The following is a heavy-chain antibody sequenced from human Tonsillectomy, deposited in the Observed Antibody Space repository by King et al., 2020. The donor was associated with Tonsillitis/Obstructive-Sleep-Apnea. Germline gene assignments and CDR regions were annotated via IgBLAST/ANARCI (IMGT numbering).Heavy chain of an antibody. J-gene: IGHJ5*02. CDR2: ISGSGGST. CDR3: AKPGYCSSTSCGWFDP. V-gene: IGHV3-23*04. D-gene: IGHD2-2*01. CDR1: GFTFSSYA. Sequence: VQLVESGGGLVQPGGSLRLSCAASGFTFSSYAMSWVRQAPGKGLEWVSAISGSGGSTYYADAVKGRFTISRDNSKTTLYLQMNSLRAEDTAVYYCAKPGYCSSTSCGWFDPWGQGTLVTVSS.